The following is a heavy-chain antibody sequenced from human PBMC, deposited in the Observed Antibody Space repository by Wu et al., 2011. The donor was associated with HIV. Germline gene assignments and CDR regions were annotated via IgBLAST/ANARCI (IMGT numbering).Heavy chain of an antibody. V-gene: IGHV1-2*02. J-gene: IGHJ5*02. Sequence: QVQLVQSGAEVKKPGASVKVSCKASGNTFIDSYIYWVRQAPGQGLEWVGWINPNTGVTNHAQKFQGRVTMTGDTSSSTAYMELTRLRSADTAVFYCAVLGISMVRGFMTPFDPWGQGTLVTVSS. CDR3: AVLGISMVRGFMTPFDP. D-gene: IGHD3-10*01. CDR2: INPNTGVT. CDR1: GNTFIDSY.